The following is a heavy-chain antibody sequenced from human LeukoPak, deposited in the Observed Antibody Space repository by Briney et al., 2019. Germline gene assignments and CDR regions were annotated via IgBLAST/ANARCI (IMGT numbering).Heavy chain of an antibody. V-gene: IGHV4-4*02. Sequence: SETLSLTCAVSGGSINSENWWTWVRQPPGKGLEWIGEIYHSGSTNYNPSLKSRVTISVDKSKNHFSLKMSSVTAADTAVYYCARGLNYDLNPWGQGTLVTVCS. CDR2: IYHSGST. CDR1: GGSINSENW. CDR3: ARGLNYDLNP. D-gene: IGHD3-3*01. J-gene: IGHJ5*02.